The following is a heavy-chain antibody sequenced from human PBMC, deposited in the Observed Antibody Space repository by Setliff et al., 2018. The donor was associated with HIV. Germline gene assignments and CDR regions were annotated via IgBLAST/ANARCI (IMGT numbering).Heavy chain of an antibody. D-gene: IGHD3-9*01. CDR1: GGSVSSTNW. CDR2: IFHSGTT. V-gene: IGHV4-4*02. Sequence: SETLSLTCAVSGGSVSSTNWWNWVRQPLGKGLEWIGEIFHSGTTYYNPSLKSRVTMSVDKSKNQLSLKLWSVTAADTAVYYCARGYDVVTGSPLYYMDVRGKGTTVTVSS. CDR3: ARGYDVVTGSPLYYMDV. J-gene: IGHJ6*03.